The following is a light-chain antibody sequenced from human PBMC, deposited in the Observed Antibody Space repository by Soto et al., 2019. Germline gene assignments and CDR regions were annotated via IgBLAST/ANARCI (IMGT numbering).Light chain of an antibody. V-gene: IGLV1-40*01. CDR2: GNF. CDR3: QSYDSSLGFV. Sequence: QSVLTQPPSVSGAPGQRVTFSCIGSSSNIGADYAVHWYQQLPGTAPKLLIYGNFNRPSGVPDRFSGSKSGASVALAITGLQAEDEAEYYCQSYDSSLGFVFGTGTQLTVL. J-gene: IGLJ1*01. CDR1: SSNIGADYA.